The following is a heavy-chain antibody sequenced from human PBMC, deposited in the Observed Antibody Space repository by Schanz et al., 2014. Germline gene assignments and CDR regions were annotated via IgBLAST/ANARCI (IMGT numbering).Heavy chain of an antibody. V-gene: IGHV3-48*04. CDR3: ARYGFRKFGVVYGLAV. Sequence: EVQLVESGGGLVQPGGSLTLSCAASGFTFSSYLMSWVRQAPGKGPEWVSSVVSGGSSTNYADSVKGRFTISRDNAKNAVYLQMNSLRVEDTAVYYCARYGFRKFGVVYGLAVWGQGTTVTVS. J-gene: IGHJ6*02. CDR1: GFTFSSYL. CDR2: VVSGGSST. D-gene: IGHD3-3*01.